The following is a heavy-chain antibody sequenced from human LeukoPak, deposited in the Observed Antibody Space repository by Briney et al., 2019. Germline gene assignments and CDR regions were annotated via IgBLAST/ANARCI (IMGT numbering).Heavy chain of an antibody. V-gene: IGHV3-21*01. J-gene: IGHJ5*01. CDR2: ICVGAT. D-gene: IGHD6-19*01. Sequence: PGGSLRLSCVASGFSFSSYCFNWVRQAPGKGLEWVASICVGATYYAYSVKGRFTISRDNAQNSLFLQLTNLRADDTAVFYCARRTYSSGHYDSWGQGTLVTASS. CDR3: ARRTYSSGHYDS. CDR1: GFSFSSYC.